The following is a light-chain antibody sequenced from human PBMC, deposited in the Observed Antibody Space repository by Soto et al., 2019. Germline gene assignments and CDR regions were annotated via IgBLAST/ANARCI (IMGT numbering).Light chain of an antibody. CDR2: EAT. CDR1: SSNVGSYNL. V-gene: IGLV2-23*01. CDR3: CSYAGSSTFLV. Sequence: QSALTQPASVSGSPGQSITISCTGTSSNVGSYNLVSWYQHHPGNAPKLIIYEATKRPSGISDRFSGSKSGNTASLTISGLQAEDEADYYCCSYAGSSTFLVLGGGTKLTVL. J-gene: IGLJ2*01.